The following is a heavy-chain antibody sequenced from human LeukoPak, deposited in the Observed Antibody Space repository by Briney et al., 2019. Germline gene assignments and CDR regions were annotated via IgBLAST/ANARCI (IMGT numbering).Heavy chain of an antibody. V-gene: IGHV3-30*03. CDR2: ISYDGSNK. CDR1: GFTFSSYG. CDR3: ARDGYCIGTSCKAAAEF. Sequence: PGGSLRLSCATSGFTFSSYGMHWVRQAPGKGLEWVAVISYDGSNKYYADSVKGRFTISRDNSKNTLYLQMNSLRAEDTAVYYCARDGYCIGTSCKAAAEFWGQGTLVTVSS. J-gene: IGHJ4*02. D-gene: IGHD2-2*01.